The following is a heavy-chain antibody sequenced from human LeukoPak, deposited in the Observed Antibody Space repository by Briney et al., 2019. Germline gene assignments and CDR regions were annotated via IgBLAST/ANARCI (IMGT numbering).Heavy chain of an antibody. CDR3: ARAYYDSSGYPFYYYYYHMDV. CDR1: GGSISSYY. V-gene: IGHV4-59*01. CDR2: IYYSGST. D-gene: IGHD3-22*01. J-gene: IGHJ6*03. Sequence: SETLSLTCTVSGGSISSYYWSWIRQPPGKGLEWIGYIYYSGSTNYNPSLKSRVTISVDTSKNQFSLKLSSVTAADTAVYYCARAYYDSSGYPFYYYYYHMDVWGKGTTVTVSS.